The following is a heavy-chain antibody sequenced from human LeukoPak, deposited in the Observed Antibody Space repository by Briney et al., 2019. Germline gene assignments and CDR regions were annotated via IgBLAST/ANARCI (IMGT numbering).Heavy chain of an antibody. CDR2: ISAYNGNT. D-gene: IGHD2-21*02. CDR1: GYTFTSYG. V-gene: IGHV1-18*01. CDR3: ARDCGGDCYHISNWLDP. J-gene: IGHJ5*02. Sequence: ASVKVSCKASGYTFTSYGISWVRQAPGQGLEWMGWISAYNGNTNYAQKLQGRVTMTTDTSTSTAYMELRSLRSDDTAVYYCARDCGGDCYHISNWLDPWGQGTLVTVSS.